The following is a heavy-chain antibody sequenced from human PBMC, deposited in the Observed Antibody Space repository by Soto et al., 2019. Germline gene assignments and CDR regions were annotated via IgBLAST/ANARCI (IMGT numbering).Heavy chain of an antibody. V-gene: IGHV1-69*01. Sequence: VKVSCKASGGTFSSYAISWVRQAPGQGLEWMGGIIPIFGTANYAQKFQGRVTITADESTSTAYMELSSLRSEDTAVYYCARAPIQVRNYPYYYYGMDVWGQGTTVTVSS. D-gene: IGHD4-4*01. J-gene: IGHJ6*02. CDR2: IIPIFGTA. CDR1: GGTFSSYA. CDR3: ARAPIQVRNYPYYYYGMDV.